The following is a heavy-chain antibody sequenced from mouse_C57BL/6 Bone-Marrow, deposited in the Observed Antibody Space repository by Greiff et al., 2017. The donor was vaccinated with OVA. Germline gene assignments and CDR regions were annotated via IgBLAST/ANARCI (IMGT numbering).Heavy chain of an antibody. Sequence: EVQLVESGGDLVKPGGSLKLSCAASGFTFSSYGLSWVRQTPDKRLEWVATISSGGSYTYYPDSVKGRFTISRDNAKNTLYLQMSSLKSEDTAMYYCARWLLLAWSAYWGQGTLVTVSA. CDR2: ISSGGSYT. CDR3: ARWLLLAWSAY. V-gene: IGHV5-6*01. CDR1: GFTFSSYG. J-gene: IGHJ3*01. D-gene: IGHD2-3*01.